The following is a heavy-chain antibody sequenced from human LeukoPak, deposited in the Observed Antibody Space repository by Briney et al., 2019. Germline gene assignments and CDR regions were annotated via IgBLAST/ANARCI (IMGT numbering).Heavy chain of an antibody. CDR1: GGSISTYY. D-gene: IGHD2-15*01. CDR2: IYYSGST. CDR3: ARDLSVVAEESPGFDP. Sequence: TSETLSLTCSVSGGSISTYYWTWIRQPPGKGLEWIGYIYYSGSTNYNPSLKSRVTISVDTSKNQFSLKLSSVTAADTAVYYCARDLSVVAEESPGFDPWGQGTLVTVSS. J-gene: IGHJ5*02. V-gene: IGHV4-59*01.